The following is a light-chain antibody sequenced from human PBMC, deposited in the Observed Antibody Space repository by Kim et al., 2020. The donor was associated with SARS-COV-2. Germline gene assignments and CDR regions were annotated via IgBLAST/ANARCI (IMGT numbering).Light chain of an antibody. CDR3: QKYGTSPRT. CDR2: GVS. J-gene: IGKJ1*01. V-gene: IGKV3-20*01. CDR1: QSVSSRS. Sequence: PGERANRSCRSRQSVSSRSLAWDQKKPGKGHRVLSYGVSRRATGGPDRVRGSGSGTEFTLTNSRLETEEIAEYYSQKYGTSPRTFGQGTKVDIK.